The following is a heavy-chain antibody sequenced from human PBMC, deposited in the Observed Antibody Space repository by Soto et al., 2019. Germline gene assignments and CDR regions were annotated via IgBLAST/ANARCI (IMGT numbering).Heavy chain of an antibody. D-gene: IGHD2-2*01. Sequence: QVQLVESGGGVVQPGRSLRLSCAASGFTFSNYALHWVRQAPGRGLEGVALVSFDGNNNYYANSVKGRFTISRDNSKNTLYLQMNSLRAEDTAVYYCGMCSGISCHLGADFWGQGTLVIVSS. CDR1: GFTFSNYA. V-gene: IGHV3-30-3*01. CDR3: GMCSGISCHLGADF. J-gene: IGHJ4*02. CDR2: VSFDGNNN.